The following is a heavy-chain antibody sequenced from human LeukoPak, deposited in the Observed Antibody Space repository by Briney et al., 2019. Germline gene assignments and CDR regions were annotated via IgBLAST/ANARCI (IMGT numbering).Heavy chain of an antibody. CDR3: ARNPWQCDY. Sequence: GGSLRLSCAASGFTFTSYWMTWVRQPPGKGLEWVATIKEDGSVKYYVDSVKGRFTISRDNAENSLYLQMNSLRADDTAVYYCARNPWQCDYWGQGTLVTVPS. V-gene: IGHV3-7*01. CDR2: IKEDGSVK. CDR1: GFTFTSYW. J-gene: IGHJ4*02.